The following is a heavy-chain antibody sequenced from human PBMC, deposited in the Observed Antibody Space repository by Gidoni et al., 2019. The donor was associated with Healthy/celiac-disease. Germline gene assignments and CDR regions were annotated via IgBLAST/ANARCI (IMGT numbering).Heavy chain of an antibody. CDR3: AKYCSSTSCYNSSDWFDP. V-gene: IGHV3-30*18. CDR2: ISYDGSNK. J-gene: IGHJ5*02. Sequence: QVQLVESGGGVVQPGRSLRLSCADSGFTFSSYGMHWVRQAPGKGLEWVAVISYDGSNKYYADSVKGRFTISRDNSKNTLYLQMNSLRAEDTAVYYCAKYCSSTSCYNSSDWFDPWGQGTLVTVSS. D-gene: IGHD2-2*02. CDR1: GFTFSSYG.